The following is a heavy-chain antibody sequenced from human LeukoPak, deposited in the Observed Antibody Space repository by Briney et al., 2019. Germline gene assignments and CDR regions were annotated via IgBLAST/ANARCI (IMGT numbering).Heavy chain of an antibody. D-gene: IGHD6-13*01. Sequence: SGPALVKPTQTLTLTCTFSGFSLSTSGMRVSWIRQPPGKALEWLARIDWDDDKFYSTSLKTRLAISKDTSKNQVVLTMTNMDPVDTATYYCAQIAAAGNWFDPWGQGTLVTVSS. J-gene: IGHJ5*02. CDR2: IDWDDDK. CDR1: GFSLSTSGMR. V-gene: IGHV2-70*04. CDR3: AQIAAAGNWFDP.